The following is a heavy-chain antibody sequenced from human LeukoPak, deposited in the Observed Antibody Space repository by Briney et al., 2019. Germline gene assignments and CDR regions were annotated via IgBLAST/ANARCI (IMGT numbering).Heavy chain of an antibody. V-gene: IGHV4-4*07. CDR1: GYSISSGYY. CDR2: IYTSGST. D-gene: IGHD7-27*01. J-gene: IGHJ4*02. Sequence: SETLSLTCTVSGYSISSGYYWGWIRQPAGKGLEWIGRIYTSGSTNYNPSLKSRVTMSVDTSKNQLSLKLSSVTAADTAVYYCARGPHYALGIYFDYWGQGTLVTASS. CDR3: ARGPHYALGIYFDY.